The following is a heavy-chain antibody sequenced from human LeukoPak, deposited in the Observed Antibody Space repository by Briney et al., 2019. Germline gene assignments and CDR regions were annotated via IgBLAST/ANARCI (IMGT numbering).Heavy chain of an antibody. D-gene: IGHD6-13*01. Sequence: SVKVSCKAPGGTFSSYAISWVRQAPGQGLEWMGRIIPIFGTANYAQKFQGRVTITTDESTSTAYMELSSLRSEDTAVYYCARDLWQQLVRSAFDYWGQGTLVTVSS. J-gene: IGHJ4*02. CDR2: IIPIFGTA. CDR1: GGTFSSYA. V-gene: IGHV1-69*05. CDR3: ARDLWQQLVRSAFDY.